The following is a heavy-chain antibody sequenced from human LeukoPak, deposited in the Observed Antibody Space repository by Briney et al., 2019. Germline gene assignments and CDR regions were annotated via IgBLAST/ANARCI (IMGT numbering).Heavy chain of an antibody. D-gene: IGHD1-26*01. CDR3: AKDIGRFPHALDI. Sequence: GGSLRLSCAASGFTFSSYSMNWVRQAPGKGLEWVSSISSSSYIYYADSVKGRFTISRDNAKNSLYLQMNSLRAEDTALYYCAKDIGRFPHALDIWGQGTMVTVSS. CDR2: ISSSSYI. V-gene: IGHV3-21*04. CDR1: GFTFSSYS. J-gene: IGHJ3*02.